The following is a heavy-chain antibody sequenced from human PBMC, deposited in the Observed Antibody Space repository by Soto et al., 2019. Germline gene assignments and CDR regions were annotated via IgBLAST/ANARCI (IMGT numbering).Heavy chain of an antibody. CDR1: GFTFGDYA. CDR2: ISGPGDNT. V-gene: IGHV3-23*01. Sequence: GGSLRLSCAASGFTFGDYAMSWVRQAPGKGLEWVSLISGPGDNTYYADSVKGPFTISRDNSKNTLYTQINSLRAEDTAEYYCAKNMGYEPPYYFDYWGQGTLVTVSS. D-gene: IGHD5-12*01. CDR3: AKNMGYEPPYYFDY. J-gene: IGHJ4*02.